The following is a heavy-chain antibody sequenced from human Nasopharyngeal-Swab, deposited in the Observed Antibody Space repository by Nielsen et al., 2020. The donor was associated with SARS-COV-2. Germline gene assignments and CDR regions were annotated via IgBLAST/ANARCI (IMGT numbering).Heavy chain of an antibody. J-gene: IGHJ6*02. D-gene: IGHD2-8*01. Sequence: SVKVSCKASGFSLTYRFLHWMRQAPGQALEWMGWIKPFTGNAKYAQKFQGRVSITRDGSRTTASLELSSLRPDDTAMYFCASGQCINGVCNPTDGLDVWGQGTSVTVS. CDR2: IKPFTGNA. CDR3: ASGQCINGVCNPTDGLDV. CDR1: GFSLTYRF. V-gene: IGHV1-45*02.